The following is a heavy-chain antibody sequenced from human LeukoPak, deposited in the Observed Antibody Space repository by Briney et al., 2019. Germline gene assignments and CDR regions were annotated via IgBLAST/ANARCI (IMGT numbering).Heavy chain of an antibody. CDR1: EYFFIDHY. V-gene: IGHV1-2*02. Sequence: ASVKVSCKTPEYFFIDHYINWVRQAPGQGLEWMGWINPNSGGINYAQKFQGRVTMTRDTSISTVYMELSRLRSDDTAVYYCARWTTTFLDYWGQGTLVTVSS. CDR3: ARWTTTFLDY. CDR2: INPNSGGI. D-gene: IGHD1-1*01. J-gene: IGHJ4*02.